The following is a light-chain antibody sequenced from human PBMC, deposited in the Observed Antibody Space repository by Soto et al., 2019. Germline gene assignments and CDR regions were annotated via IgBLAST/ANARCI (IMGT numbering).Light chain of an antibody. CDR2: DAS. CDR3: QHRSDWPLT. J-gene: IGKJ1*01. V-gene: IGKV3-11*01. CDR1: QTVATF. Sequence: TVLTQSPATPVLSPGGRANLSCRASQTVATFLSWYQQKPGQAPRLLIYDASNRATGIPARFSGSGSGTDFTLTISSLEPDDFAVYYCQHRSDWPLTFGQGTKVDIK.